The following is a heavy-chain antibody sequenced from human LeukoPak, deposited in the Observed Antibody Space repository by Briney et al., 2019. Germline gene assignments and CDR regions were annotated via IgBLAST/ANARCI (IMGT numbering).Heavy chain of an antibody. Sequence: HPGGSLRLSCAASGFTFTSYAMTWVRQAPGKGLEWVSTISGSGVSTYYPDSVKGRFTISRDNSKNTLSLQMNSLRAEDTAVYYCAKAIRSAPYTSGWSIGDGMDVWGQGTTVTVSS. CDR2: ISGSGVST. CDR3: AKAIRSAPYTSGWSIGDGMDV. D-gene: IGHD6-19*01. V-gene: IGHV3-23*01. J-gene: IGHJ6*02. CDR1: GFTFTSYA.